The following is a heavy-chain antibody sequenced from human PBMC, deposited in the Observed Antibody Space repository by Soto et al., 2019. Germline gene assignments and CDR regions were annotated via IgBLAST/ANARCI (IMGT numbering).Heavy chain of an antibody. CDR3: ARDPQRQQWLVRDYYYYGMDV. D-gene: IGHD6-19*01. V-gene: IGHV3-33*01. J-gene: IGHJ6*02. CDR1: GFTFSSYG. CDR2: IWYDGSNK. Sequence: PGGSLRLSCAASGFTFSSYGMHWVRQAPGKGLEWVAVIWYDGSNKYYADSVKGRFTISRDNSKNTLYLQMNSLRAEDTAVYYCARDPQRQQWLVRDYYYYGMDVWGQGTTVTVS.